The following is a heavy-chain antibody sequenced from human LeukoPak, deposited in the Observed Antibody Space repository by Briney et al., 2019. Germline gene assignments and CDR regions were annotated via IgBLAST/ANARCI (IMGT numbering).Heavy chain of an antibody. CDR1: GFTFISYS. V-gene: IGHV3-48*02. J-gene: IGHJ4*02. CDR2: ISRGSSTI. CDR3: ARETGNLFDY. Sequence: PGRSLRLSCAASGFTFISYSMNWVRQAPGKGLEWVSYISRGSSTIYYADSVKGRFTITRDNAKNSLYLQMNSQRDEDTAVYYCARETGNLFDYWGQGTLVTVSS.